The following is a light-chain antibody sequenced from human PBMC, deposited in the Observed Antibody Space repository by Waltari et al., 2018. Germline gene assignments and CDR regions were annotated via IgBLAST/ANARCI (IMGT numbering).Light chain of an antibody. V-gene: IGLV2-14*03. CDR3: SSYTSSNTLG. CDR1: SSDVGGYNY. Sequence: QSALTQPASVSGSPGQSITISCTGTSSDVGGYNYFSWYQQHPGKAPNLMIYDVSNRPSGVSNRFSGSKSGNTASLTISGLQAEDEADYYCSSYTSSNTLGFGTGTKVTVL. J-gene: IGLJ1*01. CDR2: DVS.